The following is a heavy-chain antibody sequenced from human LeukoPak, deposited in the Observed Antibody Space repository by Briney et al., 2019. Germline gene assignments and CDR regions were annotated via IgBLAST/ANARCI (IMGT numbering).Heavy chain of an antibody. Sequence: SETLSLTCTVSGGSFSSSNYYWGWIRQPPGKGLQWIGSIYYSGSTYYNPSLKSRVTISVDTSKNQFSLKLTSVTAADTAVYYCARGNYYGANFDYWGQGTLVTVSS. CDR1: GGSFSSSNYY. V-gene: IGHV4-39*07. CDR2: IYYSGST. J-gene: IGHJ4*02. CDR3: ARGNYYGANFDY. D-gene: IGHD3-22*01.